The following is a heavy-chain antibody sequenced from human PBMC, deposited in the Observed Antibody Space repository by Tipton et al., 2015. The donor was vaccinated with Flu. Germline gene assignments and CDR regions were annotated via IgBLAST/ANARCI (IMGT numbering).Heavy chain of an antibody. V-gene: IGHV4-34*01. Sequence: LRLSCAVYGGSFSGYYWSWIRQPPGKGLEWIGEINHSGSTNYNPSLKSRVTISVDTSKNQFSLKLSSVTAADTAVYYCARGEPYDFWSGKNWGQGTLVTVSS. CDR1: GGSFSGYY. CDR3: ARGEPYDFWSGKN. J-gene: IGHJ4*02. D-gene: IGHD3-3*01. CDR2: INHSGST.